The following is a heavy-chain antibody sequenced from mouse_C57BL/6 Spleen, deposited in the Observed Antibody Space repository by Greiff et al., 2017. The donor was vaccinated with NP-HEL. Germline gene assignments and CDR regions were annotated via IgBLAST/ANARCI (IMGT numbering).Heavy chain of an antibody. Sequence: VQLQQSGPELVKPGASVKISCKASGYAFSSSWMNWVKQRPGKGLEWIGRIYPGDGDTNYNGKFKGKATLTAAKSYSTAYMQLSSLTSEDSAVYFCARFLPLGYFDVWGTGTTVTVSS. CDR2: IYPGDGDT. CDR1: GYAFSSSW. CDR3: ARFLPLGYFDV. J-gene: IGHJ1*03. D-gene: IGHD2-1*01. V-gene: IGHV1-82*01.